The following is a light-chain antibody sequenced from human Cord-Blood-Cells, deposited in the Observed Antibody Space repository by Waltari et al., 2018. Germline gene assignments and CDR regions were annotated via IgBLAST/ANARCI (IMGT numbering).Light chain of an antibody. CDR2: GKN. V-gene: IGLV3-19*01. CDR1: SLRTSY. CDR3: NSRDSSGNHQV. Sequence: SSELTQDPAVSVALEKTARTTCQGASLRTSYEGWYQQKPGQAPVLVLYGKNNRPSGIPDRFSGSSAGNTASLTITGAQAEDEADYYCNSRDSSGNHQVFGGGTKLTVL. J-gene: IGLJ3*02.